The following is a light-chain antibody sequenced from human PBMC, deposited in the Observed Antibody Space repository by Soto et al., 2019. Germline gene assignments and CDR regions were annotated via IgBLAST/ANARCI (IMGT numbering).Light chain of an antibody. CDR2: GAS. CDR3: QQYDNSIT. CDR1: QSVSSNY. Sequence: EIVLTQSPDTVSLSPGETATLSCRASQSVSSNYLAWYQQNPGQAPRLLIYGASSRATGIPDRFSGSGSGTDFTLTISRLEPEDFAVFYCQQYDNSITFGQGPRLEI. J-gene: IGKJ5*01. V-gene: IGKV3-20*01.